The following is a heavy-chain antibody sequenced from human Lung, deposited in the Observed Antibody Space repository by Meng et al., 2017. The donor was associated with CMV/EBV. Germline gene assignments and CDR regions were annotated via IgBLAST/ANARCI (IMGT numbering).Heavy chain of an antibody. CDR1: GFTVSSNY. Sequence: GGSLRLXCAASGFTVSSNYMSWVRQAPGKGLEWVSVIYSGGSTYYADSVKGRFTISRDNSKNTLYLQMNSLRAEDTAVYYCASTPQRRTTYNDYGGQGTLVTVSS. V-gene: IGHV3-53*01. CDR2: IYSGGST. D-gene: IGHD2/OR15-2a*01. CDR3: ASTPQRRTTYNDY. J-gene: IGHJ4*02.